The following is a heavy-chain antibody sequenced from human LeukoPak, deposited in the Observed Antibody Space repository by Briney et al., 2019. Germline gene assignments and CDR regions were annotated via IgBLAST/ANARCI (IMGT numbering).Heavy chain of an antibody. CDR3: VRGSLASGVVVYYYYYLDV. J-gene: IGHJ6*03. CDR1: GFNYSSYT. CDR2: ISASRDIT. V-gene: IGHV3-48*01. Sequence: PGGSLRLSCAASGFNYSSYTMNWVRQAPGMGLEWLSYISASRDITYYADSVKGRFTISRDNAKNSLYLQMNSRRAEDTAVYYCVRGSLASGVVVYYYYYLDVWGKGTTVTVSS. D-gene: IGHD3-3*01.